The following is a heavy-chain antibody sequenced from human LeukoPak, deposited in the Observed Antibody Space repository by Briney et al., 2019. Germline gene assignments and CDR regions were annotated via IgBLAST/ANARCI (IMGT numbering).Heavy chain of an antibody. D-gene: IGHD3-10*01. CDR1: GFTFSSYG. V-gene: IGHV3-33*01. Sequence: GGSLRLSCAASGFTFSSYGIHWVRQAPGKGLEWVAVIWYDGSNKYYADSVKGRFTISRDNSKNTLYLQMNSLRAEDTAVYYCARVREDTGSFYYYYGMDVWGQGTTVTVSS. J-gene: IGHJ6*02. CDR2: IWYDGSNK. CDR3: ARVREDTGSFYYYYGMDV.